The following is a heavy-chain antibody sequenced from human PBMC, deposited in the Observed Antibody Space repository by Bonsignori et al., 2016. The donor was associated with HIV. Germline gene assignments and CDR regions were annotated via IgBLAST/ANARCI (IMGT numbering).Heavy chain of an antibody. Sequence: WVRQAPGQGLEWMGWINPNSGGTNYAQKFQGRVTMTRDTSISTAYMELSRLRSDDTAVYYCARVMGYCSGGSCYSSYFDYWGQGTLVTVSS. V-gene: IGHV1-2*02. CDR3: ARVMGYCSGGSCYSSYFDY. CDR2: INPNSGGT. J-gene: IGHJ4*02. D-gene: IGHD2-15*01.